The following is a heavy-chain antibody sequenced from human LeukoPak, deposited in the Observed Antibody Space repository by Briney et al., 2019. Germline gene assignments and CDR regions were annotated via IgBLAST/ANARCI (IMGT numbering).Heavy chain of an antibody. CDR1: GYTFTSCY. J-gene: IGHJ4*02. CDR3: ARAGLFDSSGYYYVSYDY. Sequence: GASVKVSCKASGYTFTSCYMHWVRQAPGQGLEWMGIINPSGGSTSYAQKFQGRVTMTRDTSTSTVYMELSSLRSEDTAVYYCARAGLFDSSGYYYVSYDYWGQGTLVTVSS. CDR2: INPSGGST. D-gene: IGHD3-22*01. V-gene: IGHV1-46*01.